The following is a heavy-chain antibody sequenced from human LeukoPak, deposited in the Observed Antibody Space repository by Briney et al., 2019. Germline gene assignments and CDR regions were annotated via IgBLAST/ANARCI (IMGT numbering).Heavy chain of an antibody. V-gene: IGHV4-4*02. J-gene: IGHJ4*02. CDR3: ARYDVWGSYRAFDY. CDR2: IYHSGST. CDR1: GGSISSPKW. D-gene: IGHD3-16*02. Sequence: SETLSLTCAVSGGSISSPKWWSWVRQPPGRGLEWIGTIYHSGSTYYNPSLKSRVTISVDTSRNQFSLKLSSVTAADTAVYYCARYDVWGSYRAFDYWGQGTLVTVFS.